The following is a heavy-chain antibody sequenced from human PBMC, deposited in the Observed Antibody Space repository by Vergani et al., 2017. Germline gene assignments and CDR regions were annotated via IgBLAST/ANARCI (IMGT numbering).Heavy chain of an antibody. J-gene: IGHJ6*03. CDR1: GFTFSTYA. V-gene: IGHV3-33*01. D-gene: IGHD2-21*01. Sequence: QVQLVESGGGVVQPGRSLRLSCTSSGFTFSTYAMHWVRQAPGKGLEWVAIIYYDGSKKYYADSVTGRFTISRDNSRNTLDLLMSSLRAEDTAIYYCVREGSYCGSTTCRNPSYVYYYHMDVWGEGTTVTVSS. CDR2: IYYDGSKK. CDR3: VREGSYCGSTTCRNPSYVYYYHMDV.